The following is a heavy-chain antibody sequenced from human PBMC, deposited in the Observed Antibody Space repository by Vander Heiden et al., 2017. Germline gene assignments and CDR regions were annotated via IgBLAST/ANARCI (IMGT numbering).Heavy chain of an antibody. V-gene: IGHV3-30*03. CDR3: ARDDYDSSGANWFDP. D-gene: IGHD3-22*01. CDR1: GFKFSDYR. Sequence: QVQLVESGGGVVQSGRSLRLSCAASGFKFSDYRMHWVRQAPGKGLELLAVISFDGTKKYYADSVTGRFTISRDDSKNTLYLQMNSLRPEDTALYYCARDDYDSSGANWFDPWGQGTLVTVSS. J-gene: IGHJ5*02. CDR2: ISFDGTKK.